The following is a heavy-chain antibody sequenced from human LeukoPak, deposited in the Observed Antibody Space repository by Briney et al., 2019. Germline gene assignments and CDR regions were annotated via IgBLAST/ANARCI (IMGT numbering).Heavy chain of an antibody. D-gene: IGHD5-12*01. V-gene: IGHV3-53*05. Sequence: GGSLRLSCAASGFTVSSNYMSWVRQAPGKGLEWVSVIYSGGSTYYADSVKGRFTISRDNSKNTLYLQMNSLRPEDTAVYYCARELRDSGYDFDYWGQGTLVTVSS. J-gene: IGHJ4*02. CDR1: GFTVSSNY. CDR2: IYSGGST. CDR3: ARELRDSGYDFDY.